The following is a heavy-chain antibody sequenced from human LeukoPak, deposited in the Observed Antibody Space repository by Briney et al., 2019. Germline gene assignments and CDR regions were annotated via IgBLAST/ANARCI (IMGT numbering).Heavy chain of an antibody. V-gene: IGHV1-8*01. CDR2: MNPNSGNT. J-gene: IGHJ1*01. Sequence: ASVKVSCKASGYTFTSYDINWVRQATGQGLEWMGWMNPNSGNTGYAQKFQGRVTMTRNTSISTAYMELSSLRSEDTAVYYCARIDYDSSGYYQLPEYFQHWGQGTLVTVSS. D-gene: IGHD3-22*01. CDR3: ARIDYDSSGYYQLPEYFQH. CDR1: GYTFTSYD.